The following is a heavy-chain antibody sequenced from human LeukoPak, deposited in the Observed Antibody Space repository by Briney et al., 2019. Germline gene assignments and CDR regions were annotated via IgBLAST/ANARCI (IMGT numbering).Heavy chain of an antibody. V-gene: IGHV3-23*01. J-gene: IGHJ4*02. CDR2: ISGSGGST. CDR3: AKDPNRDYYDSTAYYFDY. Sequence: GGSLRLSCAASGFTFSSYGMSWVRQAPGKGLEWVSAISGSGGSTYYADSVKGRFTISRDNSKNTLHLQMNSLRAEDTAVYYCAKDPNRDYYDSTAYYFDYWGQGTLVTVSS. D-gene: IGHD3-22*01. CDR1: GFTFSSYG.